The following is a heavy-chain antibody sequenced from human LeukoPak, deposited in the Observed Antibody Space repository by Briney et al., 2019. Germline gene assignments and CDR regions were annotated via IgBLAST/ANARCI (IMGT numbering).Heavy chain of an antibody. Sequence: GGSLRLSCAASGFTFSSYSMNWVRQAPGKGLEWVSSISSSSSYIYYADSVKGRFTISRDNAKNSLYLQMNSLRAEDTAVYYCARVVDYDILTGYIWGQGTLVTVSS. CDR3: ARVVDYDILTGYI. CDR1: GFTFSSYS. D-gene: IGHD3-9*01. J-gene: IGHJ4*02. CDR2: ISSSSSYI. V-gene: IGHV3-21*01.